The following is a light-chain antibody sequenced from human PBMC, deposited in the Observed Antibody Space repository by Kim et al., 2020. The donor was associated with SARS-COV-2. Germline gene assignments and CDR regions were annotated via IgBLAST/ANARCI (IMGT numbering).Light chain of an antibody. CDR3: QAWDSSTAV. CDR1: KLGDKY. CDR2: QDT. V-gene: IGLV3-1*01. J-gene: IGLJ3*02. Sequence: SYELTQPPSVSVSPGQTASITCSGDKLGDKYVCWYQQKPGQSPVLVMYQDTKRPSEIPDRFSGSTSGNTATLTISGTQAMDEVDYYCQAWDSSTAVFGGGTKLTVL.